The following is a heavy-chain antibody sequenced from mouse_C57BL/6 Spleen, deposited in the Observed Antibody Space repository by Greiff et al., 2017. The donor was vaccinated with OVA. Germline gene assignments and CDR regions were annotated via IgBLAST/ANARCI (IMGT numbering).Heavy chain of an antibody. CDR1: GYSFTGYY. D-gene: IGHD6-1*01. CDR2: INPSTGGT. J-gene: IGHJ2*01. Sequence: VQLQQSGPELVKPGASVKISCKASGYSFTGYYMNWVKQSPEKSLEWIGEINPSTGGTTYNQKFKAKATLTVDKSSSTAYMQLKSLTSEDSAVYYCARGRGEEGYWGQGTTLTVAS. V-gene: IGHV1-42*01. CDR3: ARGRGEEGY.